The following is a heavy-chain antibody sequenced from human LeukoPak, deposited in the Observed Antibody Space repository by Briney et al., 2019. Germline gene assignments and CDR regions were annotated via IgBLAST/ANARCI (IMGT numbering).Heavy chain of an antibody. V-gene: IGHV1-18*01. CDR1: GYTFTSYG. J-gene: IGHJ5*02. CDR2: ISGYNGNT. CDR3: ARDRGGGDWS. Sequence: ASVKVSCKASGYTFTSYGISWVRQAPGQGLEWMGWISGYNGNTNYVEKFQGRVTMTTDTSTSTAYMELSSLRSEDTAVYYCARDRGGGDWSWGQGTLVTVSS. D-gene: IGHD2-21*02.